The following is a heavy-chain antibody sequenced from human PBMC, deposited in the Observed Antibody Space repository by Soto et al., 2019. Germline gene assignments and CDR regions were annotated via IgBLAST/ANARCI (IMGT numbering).Heavy chain of an antibody. J-gene: IGHJ6*02. CDR2: ISGTGVST. CDR1: GFTFSIHA. CDR3: AKIQAGYYYTGTDV. Sequence: EVQLLASGGALVQPGGSLRLSCAASGFTFSIHALSWVRQAPGKGLEWVSAISGTGVSTFYPDSVKGRFTISRDNSKNALSLQMNGSRVEDTAQYYSAKIQAGYYYTGTDVWGQGDTVAVS. V-gene: IGHV3-23*01.